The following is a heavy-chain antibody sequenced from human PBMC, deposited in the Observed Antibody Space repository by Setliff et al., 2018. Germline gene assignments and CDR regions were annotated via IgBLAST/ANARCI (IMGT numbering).Heavy chain of an antibody. CDR2: INRDGSNI. D-gene: IGHD2-21*02. Sequence: GGSLRLSCAASGFTFSNYWMHWVRQAPGKGLVWVSHINRDGSNIRYADSVKGRFTISRDTAKNTLYLQINSLRAEDTAVYYCARAFGGNSDAFDIWGQGTMVTVSS. J-gene: IGHJ3*02. CDR3: ARAFGGNSDAFDI. CDR1: GFTFSNYW. V-gene: IGHV3-74*01.